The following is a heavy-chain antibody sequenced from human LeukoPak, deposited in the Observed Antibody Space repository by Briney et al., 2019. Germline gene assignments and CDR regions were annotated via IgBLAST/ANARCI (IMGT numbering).Heavy chain of an antibody. D-gene: IGHD4-17*01. CDR3: VRAGDYGDYVGWFDP. V-gene: IGHV4-4*07. CDR2: IHTSGST. J-gene: IGHJ5*02. CDR1: GGSISSYY. Sequence: SETLSLTCTVSGGSISSYYWSWIRQPAGKGLEWIGRIHTSGSTNYNPSLKSRLTMSVDTSKNQFSLELNSVTAADTAVYYCVRAGDYGDYVGWFDPWGQGTLVTVSS.